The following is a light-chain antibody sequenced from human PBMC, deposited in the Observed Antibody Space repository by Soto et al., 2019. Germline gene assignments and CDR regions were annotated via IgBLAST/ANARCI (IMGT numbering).Light chain of an antibody. V-gene: IGLV1-40*01. J-gene: IGLJ1*01. CDR3: QSYDSSLGYV. CDR2: GNN. CDR1: SSNIGATYD. Sequence: QSVLTQPPSVSGAPGQRVTISCTGSSSNIGATYDVHWYQQLPVTAPKLLISGNNNRPSGVPDPFSGSKSGTSASLAITGPQAEYEADYSCQSYDSSLGYVFGTGTKLTVL.